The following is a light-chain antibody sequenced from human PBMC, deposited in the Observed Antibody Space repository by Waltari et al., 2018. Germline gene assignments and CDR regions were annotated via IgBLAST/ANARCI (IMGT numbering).Light chain of an antibody. Sequence: QSALTQPPSASGSPGQSVTVPCTGTSSDVGSYNYVSWYQQHPGKAPKLVIYEVTKRPSGVPDRFSGSKSDNTASLTVSGLQAEDEADYYCSSYAGSNNPYVFGTGTKVTVL. CDR1: SSDVGSYNY. J-gene: IGLJ1*01. CDR2: EVT. V-gene: IGLV2-8*01. CDR3: SSYAGSNNPYV.